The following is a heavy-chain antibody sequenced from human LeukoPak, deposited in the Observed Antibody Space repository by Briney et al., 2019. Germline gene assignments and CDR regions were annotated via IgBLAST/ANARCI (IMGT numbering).Heavy chain of an antibody. CDR2: ISSNGGST. CDR3: ARSGTMDAFDI. V-gene: IGHV3-64*01. CDR1: GFTFSSYA. Sequence: RGSLRLSCAASGFTFSSYAMHWVRQAPGKGLEYVSAISSNGGSTYYANSVKGRFTISRDNSKNTLYLQMGRLRAEDMAVYYCARSGTMDAFDIWGQGTMVTVSS. D-gene: IGHD3-10*01. J-gene: IGHJ3*02.